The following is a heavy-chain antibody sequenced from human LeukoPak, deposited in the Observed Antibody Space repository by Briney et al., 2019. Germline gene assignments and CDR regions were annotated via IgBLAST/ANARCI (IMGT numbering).Heavy chain of an antibody. Sequence: SETLSLTCAVYGGSLSGYYWSWIRQPPGKGLEWIGEINHSGSTNYNPSPKSRVTISVDTSKNQFSLKLSSVTAADTAVYYCARVGASYGGNSRKYFQHWGQGTLVTVSS. CDR3: ARVGASYGGNSRKYFQH. CDR1: GGSLSGYY. D-gene: IGHD2-21*02. V-gene: IGHV4-34*01. CDR2: INHSGST. J-gene: IGHJ1*01.